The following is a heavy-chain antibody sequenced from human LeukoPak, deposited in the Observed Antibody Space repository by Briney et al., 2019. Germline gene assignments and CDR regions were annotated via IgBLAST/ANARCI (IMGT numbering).Heavy chain of an antibody. CDR3: ARCAVAGTSYFDY. CDR2: INDRGIAT. D-gene: IGHD6-19*01. J-gene: IGHJ4*02. V-gene: IGHV3-23*01. Sequence: GGSLRLSCAASGFTFSNYAMSWVRQAPGKGLEWVSTINDRGIATYYADSVKGRFTISRDNAKNSLYLQMNSLRAEDTAVYYCARCAVAGTSYFDYWGQGTLVTVSS. CDR1: GFTFSNYA.